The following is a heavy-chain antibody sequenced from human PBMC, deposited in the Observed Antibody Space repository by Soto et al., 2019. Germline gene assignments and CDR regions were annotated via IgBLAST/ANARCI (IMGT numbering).Heavy chain of an antibody. CDR2: IYYTGST. V-gene: IGHV4-30-2*01. D-gene: IGHD3-16*01. CDR3: ARAPPGPSPRWGV. J-gene: IGHJ6*02. CDR1: GGSMSRGGQS. Sequence: SETLSLTCAVSGGSMSRGGQSWSWIRQPPGKGLEWIGFIYYTGSTYYNPSLKSRVTLSVDRSKNQFSLNLTSVTAADTAMYYCARAPPGPSPRWGVWGQGTTVTVSS.